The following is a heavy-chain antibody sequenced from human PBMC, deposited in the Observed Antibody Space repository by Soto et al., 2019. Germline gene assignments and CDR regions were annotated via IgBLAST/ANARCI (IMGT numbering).Heavy chain of an antibody. J-gene: IGHJ4*02. D-gene: IGHD2-21*02. V-gene: IGHV1-46*01. CDR3: ASVTTIWSN. Sequence: QVQVVQSGAEVKEPGASVKVSCKASGYSSSNYCTHWVRQAPGQGLEWMGIVNPYGASSNYAQSFQGRVTLTRDTSTNTDYMDLSRLTSDDTAVYYCASVTTIWSNWGQGTLVTVSS. CDR2: VNPYGASS. CDR1: GYSSSNYC.